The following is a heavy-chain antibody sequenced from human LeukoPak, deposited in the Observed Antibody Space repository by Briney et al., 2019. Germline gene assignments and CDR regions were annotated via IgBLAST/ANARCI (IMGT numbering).Heavy chain of an antibody. CDR1: GFPFSSYW. V-gene: IGHV3-7*01. Sequence: PGGSLRLSCAASGFPFSSYWMSWVRQAPGKGLEWVANIKQDGSEKYYVDSVKGRFTISRDNAKNSLYLQMNSLRAEDTAVYYCARDPDPYYLDYWGQGTLVTVSS. J-gene: IGHJ4*02. CDR3: ARDPDPYYLDY. CDR2: IKQDGSEK.